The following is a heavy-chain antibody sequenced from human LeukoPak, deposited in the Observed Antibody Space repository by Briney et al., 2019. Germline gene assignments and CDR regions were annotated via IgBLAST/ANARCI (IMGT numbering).Heavy chain of an antibody. CDR1: GYTFNTYG. J-gene: IGHJ4*02. D-gene: IGHD4-17*01. V-gene: IGHV1-2*04. CDR3: ARANYGTLSFDY. CDR2: INPNSGGT. Sequence: ASVKVSCKPYGYTFNTYGITWVRQAPGQGLEWMGWINPNSGGTNYAQKFQGWVTMTRDTSISTAYMELSRLRSDDTAVYYCARANYGTLSFDYWGQGTLVTVSS.